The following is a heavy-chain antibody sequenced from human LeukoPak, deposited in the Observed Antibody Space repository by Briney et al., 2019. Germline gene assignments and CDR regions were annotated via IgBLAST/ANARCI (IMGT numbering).Heavy chain of an antibody. Sequence: PSETLSLTCTVSGGSISSSSYYWGWIRQPPGKGLEWIGSIYYSGSTYYNPSLKSRVTISVDTSKNQFSLKLSSVTAADTAVYYCATRPKGFWYDSSGNYWGQGTLVTVSS. J-gene: IGHJ4*02. D-gene: IGHD3-22*01. V-gene: IGHV4-39*07. CDR1: GGSISSSSYY. CDR3: ATRPKGFWYDSSGNY. CDR2: IYYSGST.